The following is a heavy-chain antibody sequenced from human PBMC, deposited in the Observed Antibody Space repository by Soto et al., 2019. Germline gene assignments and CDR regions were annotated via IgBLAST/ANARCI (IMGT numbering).Heavy chain of an antibody. J-gene: IGHJ6*02. CDR3: ARGGDVNYYHGMDV. D-gene: IGHD5-12*01. Sequence: QDQLVQSGGEVKKPGASVNLSCTATGYTFTSYGISWVRQAPGQGLERMGLISAYNGKTKYAQTVQGRVTMTTDTSTITAHMDVRSLRSEDTAVYYCARGGDVNYYHGMDVWGQGSTVTVSS. V-gene: IGHV1-18*01. CDR2: ISAYNGKT. CDR1: GYTFTSYG.